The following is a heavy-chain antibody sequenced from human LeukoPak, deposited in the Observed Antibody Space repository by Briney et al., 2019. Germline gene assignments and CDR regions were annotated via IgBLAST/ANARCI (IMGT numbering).Heavy chain of an antibody. J-gene: IGHJ5*02. Sequence: ASVEVSCKASGYTFTSYDINWVRQATGQGLEWMGWMNPNSGNTGYAQKFQGRVTMTRNTSISTAYMELSSLRSEDTAVYYCARAVYYYDSSGYYSNTFDPWGQGTLVTVSS. CDR3: ARAVYYYDSSGYYSNTFDP. CDR2: MNPNSGNT. D-gene: IGHD3-22*01. V-gene: IGHV1-8*01. CDR1: GYTFTSYD.